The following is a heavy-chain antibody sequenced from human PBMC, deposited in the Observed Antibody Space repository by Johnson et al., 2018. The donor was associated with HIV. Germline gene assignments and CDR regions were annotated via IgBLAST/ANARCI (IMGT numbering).Heavy chain of an antibody. Sequence: QVQLVESGGGLVQPGGSLKLSCAASGFTVSGSAMHWVRQAPGQGLEWVTVLSYDGSNKYYAESVKGRFTIFRDNAKNSLFLEISSLRAEDTAVYYCASSGYCSVGSCYRWHAFDIWGQGTMVTVSS. V-gene: IGHV3-30*04. CDR2: LSYDGSNK. CDR1: GFTVSGSA. J-gene: IGHJ3*02. D-gene: IGHD2-15*01. CDR3: ASSGYCSVGSCYRWHAFDI.